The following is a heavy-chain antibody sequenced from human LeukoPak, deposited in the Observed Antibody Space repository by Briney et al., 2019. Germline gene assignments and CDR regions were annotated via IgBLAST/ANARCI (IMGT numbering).Heavy chain of an antibody. CDR3: ARGIIAAAGVPPGY. CDR1: GYPFNGYY. V-gene: IGHV1-2*02. J-gene: IGHJ4*02. Sequence: GASVKVPCKASGYPFNGYYMHWVRQAPRQGLEWMGWINPNCGGTNYAQKFQGRVTMTRDTSISTAYMELSRLRSDDTAVYYCARGIIAAAGVPPGYWGQGTLVTVSS. CDR2: INPNCGGT. D-gene: IGHD6-13*01.